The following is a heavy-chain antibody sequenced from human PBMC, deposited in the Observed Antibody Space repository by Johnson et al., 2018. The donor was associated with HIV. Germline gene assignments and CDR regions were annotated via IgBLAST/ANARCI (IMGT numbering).Heavy chain of an antibody. V-gene: IGHV3-30*02. D-gene: IGHD3-10*01. CDR2: IQYDGTDK. CDR3: AKDGGLWSYSLDV. CDR1: GFNFRTNG. J-gene: IGHJ3*01. Sequence: QVLLVESGGGLVQPGGPLRLSCAASGFNFRTNGMHWVRQAPGKGLEWISFIQYDGTDKSYADSVEGRFTISRDNSKNILYLQMNSLRPEDTGLYYCAKDGGLWSYSLDVWGQGTMVSVSS.